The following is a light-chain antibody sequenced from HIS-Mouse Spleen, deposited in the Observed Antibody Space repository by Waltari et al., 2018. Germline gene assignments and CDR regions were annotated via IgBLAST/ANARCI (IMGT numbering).Light chain of an antibody. CDR1: QSVLYSSKNKTY. Sequence: DIVMTQSPDSLAVSLGERATINCKSSQSVLYSSKNKTYLAWYQQKPGQPPKLPIYWASTRESGVPDRFSGSGSGTDFTLTISSLQAEDVAVYYCQQYYSTPLTFGPGTKVDIK. CDR3: QQYYSTPLT. J-gene: IGKJ3*01. CDR2: WAS. V-gene: IGKV4-1*01.